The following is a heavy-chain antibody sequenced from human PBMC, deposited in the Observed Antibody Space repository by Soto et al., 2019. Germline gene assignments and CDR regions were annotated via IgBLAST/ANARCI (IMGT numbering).Heavy chain of an antibody. CDR1: GFTLTQCE. J-gene: IGHJ4*02. V-gene: IGHV1-18*04. Sequence: GASVKGSWQGSGFTLTQCEISRGGQAPGQGLEWLGLISPNSGRPSYAQKFEGRVTMTTDTSTTTAYLELRSLRSDDTAVYYCVRQYYDFWTDYPDFDYWGQGTLVTVSS. CDR3: VRQYYDFWTDYPDFDY. D-gene: IGHD3-3*01. CDR2: ISPNSGRP.